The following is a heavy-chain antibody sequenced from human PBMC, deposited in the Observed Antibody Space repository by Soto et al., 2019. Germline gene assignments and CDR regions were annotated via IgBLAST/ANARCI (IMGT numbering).Heavy chain of an antibody. CDR3: ARSGVYSGSSSDAFDI. D-gene: IGHD1-26*01. V-gene: IGHV1-2*04. Sequence: ASVKVSCKASGYTFTGYYMHWVRQAPGQGLEWMGWINPNSGGTNYAQKFQGWVTMTRDTSISTAYMELSRLRSDDTAVYYCARSGVYSGSSSDAFDIWGQGTMVTVSS. CDR2: INPNSGGT. CDR1: GYTFTGYY. J-gene: IGHJ3*02.